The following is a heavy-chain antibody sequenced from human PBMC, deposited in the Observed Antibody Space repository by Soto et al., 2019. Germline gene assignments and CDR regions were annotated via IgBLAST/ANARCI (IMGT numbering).Heavy chain of an antibody. CDR3: ARIQRGQLVQRDAFDI. D-gene: IGHD6-6*01. J-gene: IGHJ3*02. V-gene: IGHV3-11*01. CDR1: VFTFSDYY. CDR2: ISSSGSTI. Sequence: QVQLVESGGGLVKPGGSLRLSCAASVFTFSDYYMSWIGQAPGKGLEWVSYISSSGSTIYYADSVKGRFTISRDNAKNSLYLQMNSLRAEDTAVYYCARIQRGQLVQRDAFDIWGQGTMVTVSS.